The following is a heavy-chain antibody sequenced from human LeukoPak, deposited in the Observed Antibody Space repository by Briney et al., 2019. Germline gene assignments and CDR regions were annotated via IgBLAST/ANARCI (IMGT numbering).Heavy chain of an antibody. D-gene: IGHD6-25*01. J-gene: IGHJ1*01. CDR2: IRSETDGGTT. V-gene: IGHV3-15*01. CDR3: TTAAFH. CDR1: GFTFINAW. Sequence: GGSLRLSCGAPGFTFINAWMSWVRQAPGKGLEWVGHIRSETDGGTTDYAAPVKGRFTISRDDSKKTLSLQMNSLKTEDTAVYYCTTAAFHWGQGTLVTVSS.